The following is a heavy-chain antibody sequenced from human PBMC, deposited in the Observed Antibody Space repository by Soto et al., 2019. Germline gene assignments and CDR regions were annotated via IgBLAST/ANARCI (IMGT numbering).Heavy chain of an antibody. J-gene: IGHJ4*02. V-gene: IGHV3-30*09. CDR1: GFTFSSYA. Sequence: QVQLLESGGGVVQPGRSLRLSCAASGFTFSSYAMHWVRQAPGKGLEWVAVISYDGRNTNYADSVKGRFAISRDNFNNTRFLEMNSLRAEDTAVYFCARDRTTRRYTYRPSLDFWGQGTLVAVSS. CDR3: ARDRTTRRYTYRPSLDF. CDR2: ISYDGRNT. D-gene: IGHD5-18*01.